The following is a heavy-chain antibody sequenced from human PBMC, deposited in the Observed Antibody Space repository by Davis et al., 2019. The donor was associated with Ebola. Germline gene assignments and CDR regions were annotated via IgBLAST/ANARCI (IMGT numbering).Heavy chain of an antibody. Sequence: GESLKISCKGSGYSFANYWITWVRQMPGKGLEWMGIIYPGDSDIRYSPSFQGQVTISADKSISTAYLHWSSLKASDTAMYYCAKFSFLGGMDVWGQGTTVIVSS. D-gene: IGHD3-3*01. V-gene: IGHV5-51*01. J-gene: IGHJ6*02. CDR3: AKFSFLGGMDV. CDR1: GYSFANYW. CDR2: IYPGDSDI.